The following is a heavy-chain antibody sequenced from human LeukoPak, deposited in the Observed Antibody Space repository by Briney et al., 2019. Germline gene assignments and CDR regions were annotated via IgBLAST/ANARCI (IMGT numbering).Heavy chain of an antibody. CDR3: ASPIPGAFDI. CDR1: GGSISSSSYY. D-gene: IGHD3-10*01. CDR2: IYYSGST. V-gene: IGHV4-39*01. Sequence: SETLSLTCTVSGGSISSSSYYWGWIRQPPGKGLEWIGSIYYSGSTYYNPSLKSRVTISVDTPKNQFSLKLSSVTAADTAVYYCASPIPGAFDIWGQGTMVTVSS. J-gene: IGHJ3*02.